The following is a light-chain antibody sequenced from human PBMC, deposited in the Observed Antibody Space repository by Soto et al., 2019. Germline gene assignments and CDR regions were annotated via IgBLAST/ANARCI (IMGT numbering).Light chain of an antibody. CDR2: GAS. Sequence: EIVLTQSPGTLSLSPGERAILSCRASQSVSSSYLAWYQQKPGQAPRLLIYGASSRATGIPDRFSGSGSGTDFTLTISRLEPEDFAVYYCQQYGSPPWTFGQGTKVEIK. CDR3: QQYGSPPWT. CDR1: QSVSSSY. J-gene: IGKJ1*01. V-gene: IGKV3-20*01.